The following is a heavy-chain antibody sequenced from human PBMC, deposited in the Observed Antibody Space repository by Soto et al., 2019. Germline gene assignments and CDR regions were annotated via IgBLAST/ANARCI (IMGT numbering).Heavy chain of an antibody. CDR2: ISAYNGNT. CDR1: GYTFTSYG. CDR3: ARLVVAATRTGWFDP. V-gene: IGHV1-18*01. D-gene: IGHD2-15*01. J-gene: IGHJ5*02. Sequence: ASVKVSCKASGYTFTSYGISWVRQAPGQGLEWMGWISAYNGNTNYAQKLQGRVTMTTDTSTSTAYMELRSLRSDDTAVYYCARLVVAATRTGWFDPWGQGTLVTVSS.